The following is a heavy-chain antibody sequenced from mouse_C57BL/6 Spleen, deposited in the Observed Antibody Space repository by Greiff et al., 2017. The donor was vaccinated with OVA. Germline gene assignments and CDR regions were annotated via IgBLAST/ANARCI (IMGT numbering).Heavy chain of an antibody. CDR1: GYTFTDYE. J-gene: IGHJ1*03. Sequence: VQLQQSGAELVRPGASVTLSCKASGYTFTDYEMHWVKQTPVHGLEWIGAIDPETGGTASNQKFKGKAILTADKSSSTAYMELRSLKSEDSAVYYCTKSGATARWYFDVWGTGTTVTVSS. V-gene: IGHV1-15*01. D-gene: IGHD1-2*01. CDR3: TKSGATARWYFDV. CDR2: IDPETGGT.